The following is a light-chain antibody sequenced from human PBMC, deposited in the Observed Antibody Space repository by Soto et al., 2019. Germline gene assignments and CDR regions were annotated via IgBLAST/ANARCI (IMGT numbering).Light chain of an antibody. Sequence: EVVMTQSPATLSVSPGERVTLSCRASQSVGSNSAWYQQKPGQAPRLLIYGASTRATGIPARFSGSGSGTESTLTISSLQSEDFAVYYCQQYNNWPLTFGQGTRLEIK. CDR2: GAS. CDR1: QSVGSN. V-gene: IGKV3-15*01. CDR3: QQYNNWPLT. J-gene: IGKJ5*01.